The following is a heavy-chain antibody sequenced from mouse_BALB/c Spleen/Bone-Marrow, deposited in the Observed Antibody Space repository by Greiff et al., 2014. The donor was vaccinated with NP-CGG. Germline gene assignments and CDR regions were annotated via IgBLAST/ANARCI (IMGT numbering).Heavy chain of an antibody. CDR2: ISYSGST. J-gene: IGHJ1*01. V-gene: IGHV3-2*02. Sequence: VQLQQSGPGLVKPSQSLSLTCTVTGYSITSDYVWNWIRPLPGNKLEWMGYISYSGSTSYNPSFKSRISITRDTSKNQFFLQLNSVTTEDTATYYCARDDYGVWGAGTTVTVSS. CDR3: ARDDYGV. CDR1: GYSITSDYV. D-gene: IGHD2-4*01.